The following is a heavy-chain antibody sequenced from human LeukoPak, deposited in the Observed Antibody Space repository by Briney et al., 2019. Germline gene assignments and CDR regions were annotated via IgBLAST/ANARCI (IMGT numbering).Heavy chain of an antibody. J-gene: IGHJ4*02. D-gene: IGHD4-17*01. CDR3: AYGKYYFDY. V-gene: IGHV5-51*01. Sequence: GESLKISCKGSGYRFISNWIAWVRQMPGKGLEWMGIIYPGDSDTRYSPSFQGQVTISADKSISTAYLQWSSLGASDTAMYYCAYGKYYFDYWGQGTLVTVSS. CDR2: IYPGDSDT. CDR1: GYRFISNW.